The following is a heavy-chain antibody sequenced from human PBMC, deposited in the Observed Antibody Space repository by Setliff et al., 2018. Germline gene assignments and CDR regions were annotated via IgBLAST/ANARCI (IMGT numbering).Heavy chain of an antibody. CDR2: IFHGESI. Sequence: SETLSLTCTVSGGSMTYYYWSWVRQPPGKGLEWIGNIFHGESISYNPSLKSRVTISVDTSKNQVSLKLSSVTAADTAVYYCARARYCSGGRCYWTWLDSWAQGTLVTVSS. CDR3: ARARYCSGGRCYWTWLDS. D-gene: IGHD2-15*01. J-gene: IGHJ5*01. CDR1: GGSMTYYY. V-gene: IGHV4-59*08.